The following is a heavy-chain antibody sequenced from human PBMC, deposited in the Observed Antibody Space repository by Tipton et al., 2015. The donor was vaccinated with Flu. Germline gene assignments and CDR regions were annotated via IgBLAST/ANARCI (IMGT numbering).Heavy chain of an antibody. J-gene: IGHJ5*02. V-gene: IGHV4-4*07. D-gene: IGHD6-13*01. Sequence: LRLSCIVSGDSMSSFYWSWVRQPATKGLEWIGRIYTNGTTKYNPSLKSRVTMSVDTSKNQFSLKLSSVTAADTAVYYCARLAALNWFDPWGQGTLVTVSS. CDR2: IYTNGTT. CDR3: ARLAALNWFDP. CDR1: GDSMSSFY.